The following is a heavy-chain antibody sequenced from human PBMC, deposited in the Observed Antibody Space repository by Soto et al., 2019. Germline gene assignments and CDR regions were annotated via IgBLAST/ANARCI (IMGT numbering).Heavy chain of an antibody. V-gene: IGHV4-31*03. CDR1: GGSISSGGYY. D-gene: IGHD3-3*01. CDR3: ARGRGLGVVKLNWFDP. Sequence: KASETLSLTCTVSGGSISSGGYYWSWIRQHPGKGLEWIGYIYYSGSTYYNPSLKSRVTISVDTSKNQFSLKLSSVTAADTAVYYCARGRGLGVVKLNWFDPWGQGTLVTVSS. CDR2: IYYSGST. J-gene: IGHJ5*02.